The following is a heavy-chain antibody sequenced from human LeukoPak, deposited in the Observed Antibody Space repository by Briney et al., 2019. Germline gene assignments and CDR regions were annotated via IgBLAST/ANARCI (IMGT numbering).Heavy chain of an antibody. CDR1: GFTFSSYA. D-gene: IGHD2-21*02. CDR2: ISGSGGST. Sequence: GGSLRLSCAASGFTFSSYAMSWVRQAPGKGLEWVSAISGSGGSTYYADSVKGRFTISRDNSKNTLYLQMNSLRAEDTAVYYCAKEIGGLAYCGGDCYPPPDAFDIWGQGIMVTVSS. J-gene: IGHJ3*02. CDR3: AKEIGGLAYCGGDCYPPPDAFDI. V-gene: IGHV3-23*01.